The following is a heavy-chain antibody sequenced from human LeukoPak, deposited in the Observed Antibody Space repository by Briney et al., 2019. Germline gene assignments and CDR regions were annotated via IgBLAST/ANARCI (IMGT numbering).Heavy chain of an antibody. D-gene: IGHD5-12*01. J-gene: IGHJ4*02. Sequence: PSEPLPLTCTVSGGSISTYYWSWIRQPPGKGLEWIGNIYYSGSTNYNPSLKSRVTKSVDTSKNQYSLKLSSVTAADTAVYYCARAPQAGYGDYWGQGTLVTVSS. CDR2: IYYSGST. CDR3: ARAPQAGYGDY. CDR1: GGSISTYY. V-gene: IGHV4-59*01.